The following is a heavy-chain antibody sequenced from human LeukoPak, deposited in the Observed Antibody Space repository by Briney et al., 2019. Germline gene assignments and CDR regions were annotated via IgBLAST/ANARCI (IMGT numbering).Heavy chain of an antibody. D-gene: IGHD3-10*01. CDR2: IKQDGSEK. J-gene: IGHJ4*02. Sequence: PGGSLRLSCAASGFTFSSYWMSWVRQAPGKGLEGVANIKQDGSEKYYVDSVKGRFTISRDNAKNSLYLQMNSLRAEDTAVYYCARDRRGEYLDYWGQGTLVTVSS. V-gene: IGHV3-7*01. CDR3: ARDRRGEYLDY. CDR1: GFTFSSYW.